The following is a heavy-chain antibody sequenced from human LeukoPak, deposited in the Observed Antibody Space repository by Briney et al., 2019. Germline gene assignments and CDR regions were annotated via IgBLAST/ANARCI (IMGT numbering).Heavy chain of an antibody. CDR3: ASAYSSSSPVVY. V-gene: IGHV4-34*01. CDR1: GGSFSGYY. J-gene: IGHJ4*02. Sequence: SETLSLTCAVYGGSFSGYYWSWIRQPPGKGLEWIGEINHSGSTNYNPSLKSRVTISVDTSKNQFSPKLSSVTAADTAVYYCASAYSSSSPVVYWGQGTLVTVSS. D-gene: IGHD6-6*01. CDR2: INHSGST.